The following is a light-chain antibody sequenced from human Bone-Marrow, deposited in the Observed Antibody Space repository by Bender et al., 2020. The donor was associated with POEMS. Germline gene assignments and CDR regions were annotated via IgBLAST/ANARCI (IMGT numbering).Light chain of an antibody. V-gene: IGLV3-1*01. J-gene: IGLJ3*02. CDR2: EDS. CDR1: KLGHKY. CDR3: HSYDSTNWV. Sequence: SYDLTQPPSLSVSPGQTASITCSGDKLGHKYACWYQQKPGQSPVLVIYEDSKRPSGVPDRFSGSIDSSSNSASLTISGLKTEDEADYYCHSYDSTNWVFGGGTKLTVL.